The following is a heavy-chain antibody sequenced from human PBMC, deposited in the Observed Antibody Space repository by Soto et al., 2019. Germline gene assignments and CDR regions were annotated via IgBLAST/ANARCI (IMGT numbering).Heavy chain of an antibody. Sequence: GGSLRLSCAASGFTFSSYGMHWVRQAPGKGLEWVAVISYDGSNKYYADSVKGRFTISRDNSKNTLYLQMNSLRAEDTAVYYCARPHRVPEWELPWGAFDIWGQGTMVTVSS. CDR3: ARPHRVPEWELPWGAFDI. J-gene: IGHJ3*02. CDR2: ISYDGSNK. V-gene: IGHV3-30*03. D-gene: IGHD1-26*01. CDR1: GFTFSSYG.